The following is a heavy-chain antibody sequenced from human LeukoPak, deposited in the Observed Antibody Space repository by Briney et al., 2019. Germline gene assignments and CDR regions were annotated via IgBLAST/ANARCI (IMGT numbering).Heavy chain of an antibody. D-gene: IGHD3-10*01. CDR2: IRYDGSNK. CDR3: AREEAHYYGSGSSPVYFDY. J-gene: IGHJ4*02. Sequence: GGSLRLSCAASGFTFSSYGMHWVRQAPGKGLEWVAFIRYDGSNKYYADSVKGRFTISRDNSKNTLYLQMNSLRAEDTAVYYCAREEAHYYGSGSSPVYFDYWGQGTLVTVSS. V-gene: IGHV3-30*02. CDR1: GFTFSSYG.